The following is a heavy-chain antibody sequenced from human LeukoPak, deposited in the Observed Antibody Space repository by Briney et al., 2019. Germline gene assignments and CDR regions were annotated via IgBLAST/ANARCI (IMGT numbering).Heavy chain of an antibody. CDR1: GYTFTSYG. CDR2: INPNSGGT. D-gene: IGHD3-10*01. J-gene: IGHJ3*02. Sequence: ASVKVSCKASGYTFTSYGISWVRQAPGQGLEWMGWINPNSGGTNYAQKFQGRVTMTRDTSISTAYMELSRLRSDDTAVYYCARERSGLLWFGESNDAFDIWGQGTMVTVSS. V-gene: IGHV1-2*02. CDR3: ARERSGLLWFGESNDAFDI.